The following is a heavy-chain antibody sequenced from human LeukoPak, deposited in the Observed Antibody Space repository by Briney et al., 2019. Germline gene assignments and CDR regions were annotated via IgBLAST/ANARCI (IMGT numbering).Heavy chain of an antibody. CDR2: IIPIFGTA. Sequence: SVKVSCKASGGTFSIYAISWVRQAPGQGLEWMGGIIPIFGTANYAQKFQGRVTITADESPSTAYMELSSLRSEDTAVYYCARPGIAAAVAFDYWGQGTLVTVSS. J-gene: IGHJ4*02. CDR1: GGTFSIYA. V-gene: IGHV1-69*13. D-gene: IGHD6-13*01. CDR3: ARPGIAAAVAFDY.